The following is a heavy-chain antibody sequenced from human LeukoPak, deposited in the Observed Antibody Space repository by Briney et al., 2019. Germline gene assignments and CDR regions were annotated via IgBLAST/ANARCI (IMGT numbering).Heavy chain of an antibody. J-gene: IGHJ4*02. CDR1: GGSFSGYY. D-gene: IGHD1-26*01. CDR2: IYYSGST. Sequence: SETLSLTCAVYGGSFSGYYWSWIRQPPGKGLEWIGYIYYSGSTNYNPSLKSRVTISVDTSKNQFSLKLSSVTAADTAVYYCASGRGSVDPRFDYWGQGTLVTVSS. V-gene: IGHV4-59*01. CDR3: ASGRGSVDPRFDY.